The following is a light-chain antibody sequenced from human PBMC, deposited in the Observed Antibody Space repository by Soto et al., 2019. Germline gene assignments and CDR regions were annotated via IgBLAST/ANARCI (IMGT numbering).Light chain of an antibody. V-gene: IGKV3-20*01. CDR2: GAS. J-gene: IGKJ1*01. CDR3: QQYGSSPQT. CDR1: QSVSSNY. Sequence: EIVLTQSPGTLSLSPGERATLSCRASQSVSSNYLAWYQQKPGQAPRVLIYGASERATGIPDRFTGSGSGTDFTLTINRLEPEDFAVYFCQQYGSSPQTFGQGTKVDIK.